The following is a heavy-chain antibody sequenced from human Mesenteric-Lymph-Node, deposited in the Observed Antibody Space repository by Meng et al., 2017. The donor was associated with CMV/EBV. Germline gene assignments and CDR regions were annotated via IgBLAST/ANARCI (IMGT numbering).Heavy chain of an antibody. J-gene: IGHJ3*02. CDR2: IYSGGST. D-gene: IGHD5-18*01. Sequence: GESLKISCAASGFTDSSNYMNWVRQAPGKGLEWVSVIYSGGSTYHADSVKGRFTISRDSSKNTLYLQMNSLRAEDTAVYYCARDNVDTATYGAFDIWGRGTMVTVSS. V-gene: IGHV3-66*02. CDR1: GFTDSSNY. CDR3: ARDNVDTATYGAFDI.